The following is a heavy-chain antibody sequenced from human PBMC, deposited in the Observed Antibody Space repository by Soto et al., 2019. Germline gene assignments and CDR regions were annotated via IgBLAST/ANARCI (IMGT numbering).Heavy chain of an antibody. CDR1: GYSFTSYW. Sequence: GESLKISCKGSGYSFTSYWIGWVRQMPGKGLEWMGIIYPGDSDTRYSPSFQGQVTISADKSISTAYLQWSSLKASDTAMYYCARHIGSADILTGYRGYYYYGMDVWGQGTTVTVSS. CDR2: IYPGDSDT. D-gene: IGHD3-9*01. V-gene: IGHV5-51*01. J-gene: IGHJ6*02. CDR3: ARHIGSADILTGYRGYYYYGMDV.